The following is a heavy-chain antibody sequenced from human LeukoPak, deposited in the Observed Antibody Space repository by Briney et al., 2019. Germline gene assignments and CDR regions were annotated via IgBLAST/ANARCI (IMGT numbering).Heavy chain of an antibody. CDR3: ARGEPPLLLWFGELSAVFDY. Sequence: SETLSLTCAVYGGSFSGYYWSWIRQPPGKGLEWIGEINHSGSTNYNPSLKSRVTISVDTSKNQFSLKLSSVTAADTAVCYCARGEPPLLLWFGELSAVFDYWGQGTLVTVSS. CDR2: INHSGST. D-gene: IGHD3-10*01. V-gene: IGHV4-34*01. CDR1: GGSFSGYY. J-gene: IGHJ4*02.